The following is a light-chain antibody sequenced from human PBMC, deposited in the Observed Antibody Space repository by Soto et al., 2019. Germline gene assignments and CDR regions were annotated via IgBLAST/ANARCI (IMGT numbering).Light chain of an antibody. CDR2: GAS. V-gene: IGKV3-15*01. Sequence: EIVMTQSPATLSVSPGERATLSCRASQSVSSNLAWYQQKPGQAPRLLIYGASTRATGIPARFSGSGSGTEFTLTISSLQSEDFAVCYCQQYNNCPPITFGQGTKLEIK. J-gene: IGKJ2*01. CDR3: QQYNNCPPIT. CDR1: QSVSSN.